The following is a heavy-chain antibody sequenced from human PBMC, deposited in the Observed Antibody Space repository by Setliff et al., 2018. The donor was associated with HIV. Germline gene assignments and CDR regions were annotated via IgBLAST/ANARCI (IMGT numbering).Heavy chain of an antibody. CDR2: IYTSGST. D-gene: IGHD3-22*01. CDR1: GGSISSDSHY. CDR3: ARQEGAGITMTVELIFPPDF. V-gene: IGHV4-61*09. Sequence: SETLSLTCTVSGGSISSDSHYWNWIRQPAGKGLEWIGHIYTSGSTNYNPSLKSRVTISVDTSKIQFSLKLSSVTAADTAVYYCARQEGAGITMTVELIFPPDFWGQGTLVTVSS. J-gene: IGHJ4*02.